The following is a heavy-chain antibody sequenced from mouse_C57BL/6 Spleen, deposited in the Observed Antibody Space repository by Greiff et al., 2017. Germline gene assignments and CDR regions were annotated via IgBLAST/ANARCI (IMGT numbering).Heavy chain of an antibody. CDR2: IYPNSGST. J-gene: IGHJ2*01. V-gene: IGHV1-64*01. Sequence: QVQLQQPGAELVKPGASVKLSCKASGYTFTSYWMHWVKQRPGQGLEWIGMIYPNSGSTNYNEKFKSKATLTVDKSSSTAYMQLSSLTSEDSAVYYCARSGGFTTVGYFDYWGQGTTLTVSS. CDR3: ARSGGFTTVGYFDY. D-gene: IGHD1-1*01. CDR1: GYTFTSYW.